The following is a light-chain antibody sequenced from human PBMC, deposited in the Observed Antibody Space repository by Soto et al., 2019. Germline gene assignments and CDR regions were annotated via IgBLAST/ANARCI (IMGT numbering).Light chain of an antibody. CDR3: QAWDSSTVV. CDR2: QDS. CDR1: KLGDKY. Sequence: SYELTQPPSVSVSPGQTASITCSGDKLGDKYACWYQQKPGQSPVLVIYQDSKRPSGIPERFSGSNSGNTATLTISWTQAMDEADYYCQAWDSSTVVFGGGPKLTVL. J-gene: IGLJ2*01. V-gene: IGLV3-1*01.